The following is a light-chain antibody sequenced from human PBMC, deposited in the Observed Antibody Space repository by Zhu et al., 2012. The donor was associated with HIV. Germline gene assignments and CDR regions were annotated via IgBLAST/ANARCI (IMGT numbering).Light chain of an antibody. J-gene: IGKJ1*01. CDR3: QQYNHWWT. V-gene: IGKV3-11*01. CDR2: DTS. Sequence: IVLTQSPATLSLSPGERATVSCRASGSVRSFLAWYQQKPGQAPRLLIYDTSKRATGIPARFSGSGSGTEFTLTINNMQSEDFAIYYCQQYNHWWTFGQGTKVEI. CDR1: GSVRSF.